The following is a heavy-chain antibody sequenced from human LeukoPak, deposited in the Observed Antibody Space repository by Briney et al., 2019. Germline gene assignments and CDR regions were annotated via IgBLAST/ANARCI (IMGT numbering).Heavy chain of an antibody. CDR3: ASSARRYHFDY. V-gene: IGHV4-39*01. CDR1: GGSISSSSYY. CDR2: IYYSGST. J-gene: IGHJ4*02. D-gene: IGHD2-15*01. Sequence: SETLSLTCTVSGGSISSSSYYWGWIRQPPGKGLEWIGSIYYSGSTYYNPSLKSRVTISVDTSKNQFSLRLSSVTAADTAVYYCASSARRYHFDYWGQGTLVTVSS.